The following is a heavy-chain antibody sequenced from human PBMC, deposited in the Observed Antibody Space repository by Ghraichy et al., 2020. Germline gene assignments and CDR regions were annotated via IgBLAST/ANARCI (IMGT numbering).Heavy chain of an antibody. Sequence: SGPTLVKPTQTLTLTCTFSGFSLSTSGVGVGWIRQPPGKALEWLALIYWDDDKRYSPSLKSRLTITKDTSKNQVVLTMTNMDPVDTATYYCAHRLKVGAPTYYYMDVWGKGTTVTVSS. V-gene: IGHV2-5*02. CDR2: IYWDDDK. D-gene: IGHD1-26*01. CDR3: AHRLKVGAPTYYYMDV. J-gene: IGHJ6*03. CDR1: GFSLSTSGVG.